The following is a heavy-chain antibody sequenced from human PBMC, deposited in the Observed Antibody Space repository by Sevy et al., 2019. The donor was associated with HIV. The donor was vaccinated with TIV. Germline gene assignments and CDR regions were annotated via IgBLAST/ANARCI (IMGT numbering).Heavy chain of an antibody. D-gene: IGHD4-17*01. J-gene: IGHJ6*02. CDR3: ARDHLKDGDLGDYHYYAMDV. V-gene: IGHV3-11*01. CDR1: GFSISDYY. Sequence: GGSLRLSCAASGFSISDYYMSWIRQAPGKGPQWISYISSTADSIYYADSVKGRFTIPRDNAKNSLYLQMNSLTVEDTALYYCARDHLKDGDLGDYHYYAMDVWGRGTTVTVSS. CDR2: ISSTADSI.